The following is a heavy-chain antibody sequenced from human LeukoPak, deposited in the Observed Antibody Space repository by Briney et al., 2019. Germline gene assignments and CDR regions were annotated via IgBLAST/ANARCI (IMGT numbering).Heavy chain of an antibody. CDR3: ARVRGDPQSRYQPLLFDY. J-gene: IGHJ4*02. CDR1: GGSISSNSYY. D-gene: IGHD2-2*01. Sequence: PSETLSLTCTVSGGSISSNSYYWGWIRQPPGKGLEWIGSIYYSGSTYYNPSLKSRVTISVDTSKNQFSLKLSSVTAADTAVYYCARVRGDPQSRYQPLLFDYWGQGTLVTVSS. CDR2: IYYSGST. V-gene: IGHV4-39*07.